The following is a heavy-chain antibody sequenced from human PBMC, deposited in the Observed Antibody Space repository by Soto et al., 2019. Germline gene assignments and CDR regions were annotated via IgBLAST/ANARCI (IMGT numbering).Heavy chain of an antibody. CDR2: ISYDGSNK. Sequence: GGSLRLSCAASGFTFSSYGMHWVRQAPGKGLEWVAVISYDGSNKYYADSVKGRFTISRDNSKNTLYLQMNSLRAEDTAVYYCAKEEDIVVVPAALDYWGQGTLVTVSS. D-gene: IGHD2-2*01. CDR3: AKEEDIVVVPAALDY. J-gene: IGHJ4*02. CDR1: GFTFSSYG. V-gene: IGHV3-30*18.